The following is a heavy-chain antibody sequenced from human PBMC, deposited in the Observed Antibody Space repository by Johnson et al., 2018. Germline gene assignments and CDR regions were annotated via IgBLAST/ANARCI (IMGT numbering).Heavy chain of an antibody. V-gene: IGHV3-21*01. CDR3: ASLLRWLHYYYDGMDV. D-gene: IGHD5-24*01. Sequence: EVQLVESGGGLVKPGGSLRLSCAASGFTFSSYSMNWVRQAPGKGLEWVSSISSSSSYIYYADSVKGRFTISRDNAKNSLYLQMNSLRDEDTAVYYCASLLRWLHYYYDGMDVWGQGTTVTVSS. CDR1: GFTFSSYS. CDR2: ISSSSSYI. J-gene: IGHJ6*02.